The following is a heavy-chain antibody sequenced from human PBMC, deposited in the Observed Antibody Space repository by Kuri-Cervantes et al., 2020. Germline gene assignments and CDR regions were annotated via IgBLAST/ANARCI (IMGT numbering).Heavy chain of an antibody. CDR2: ISYDGSNK. Sequence: GESLKISCAASGFTFSSYGMHWVRQAPGKGLEWVAVISYDGSNKYYADSVKGRFTISRDNSKNTLYLQMNGLRAEDTAVYYCAKDGYITMIVVVTMIDYWGQGTLVTVSS. J-gene: IGHJ4*02. V-gene: IGHV3-30*18. CDR3: AKDGYITMIVVVTMIDY. D-gene: IGHD3-22*01. CDR1: GFTFSSYG.